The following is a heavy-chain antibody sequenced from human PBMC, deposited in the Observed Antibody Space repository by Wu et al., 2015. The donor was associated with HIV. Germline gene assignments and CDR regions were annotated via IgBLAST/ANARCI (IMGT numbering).Heavy chain of an antibody. V-gene: IGHV1-69*05. D-gene: IGHD6-13*01. CDR3: ARSEYSSSWYGSEDI. CDR2: TTPMFGTT. J-gene: IGHJ3*02. CDR1: GGIFSKYD. Sequence: QVQLVQSGAEVKKPGSSVRVSCKASGGIFSKYDINWVRQAPGQGLEWMGGTTPMFGTTNYAQKFQGRVTITSDVYTGTVYMELSSLRSEDTAIYYCARSEYSSSWYGSEDIWGQGTMVTVSS.